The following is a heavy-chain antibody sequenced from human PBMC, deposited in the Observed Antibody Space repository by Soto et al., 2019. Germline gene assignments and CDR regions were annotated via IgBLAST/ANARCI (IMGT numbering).Heavy chain of an antibody. CDR2: IYYSGST. CDR3: ANTGPPAMATTRIFDY. J-gene: IGHJ4*02. V-gene: IGHV4-59*08. D-gene: IGHD1-1*01. CDR1: GGSISSYY. Sequence: SQTLSLTCTVSGGSISSYYWSWIRQPPGKGLEWIGYIYYSGSTNYNPSLKSRVTISVDTSKNQFSLKLTSVTAEDTAVYYCANTGPPAMATTRIFDYWGRGILVTVSS.